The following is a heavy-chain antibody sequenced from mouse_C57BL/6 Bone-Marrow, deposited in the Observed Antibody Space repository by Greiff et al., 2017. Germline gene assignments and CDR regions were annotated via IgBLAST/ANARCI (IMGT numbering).Heavy chain of an antibody. Sequence: QVQLQQPGAELVRPGSSVKLSCKASGYTFTSYWMDWVKQRPGQGLEWIGNIYPSDSETHYNQQFKDKATLTVDKSSSTAYMQLSRLTSEDSAVYYCALWYFYAMDYWGQGTSVTVSS. CDR1: GYTFTSYW. CDR3: ALWYFYAMDY. D-gene: IGHD1-1*02. CDR2: IYPSDSET. J-gene: IGHJ4*01. V-gene: IGHV1-61*01.